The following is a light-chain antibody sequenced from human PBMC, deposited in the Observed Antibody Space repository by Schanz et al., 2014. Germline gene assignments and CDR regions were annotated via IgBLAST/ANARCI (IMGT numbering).Light chain of an antibody. CDR3: TSYISSSFFWV. Sequence: QSALTQPASVSGSPGQSITISCTGTSSDVGSYNLVSWYQQHPGKAPKLMIYEVSQWPSGVSDRFSGSKSGNTASLTISGLQAEDEADYYCTSYISSSFFWVFGGGTKLTVL. CDR2: EVS. J-gene: IGLJ3*02. V-gene: IGLV2-14*02. CDR1: SSDVGSYNL.